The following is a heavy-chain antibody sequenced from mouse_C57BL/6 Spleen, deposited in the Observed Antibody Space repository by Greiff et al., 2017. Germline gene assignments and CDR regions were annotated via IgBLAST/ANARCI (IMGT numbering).Heavy chain of an antibody. Sequence: EVKLMESGGGLVKPGGSLKLSCAASGFTFSDYGMHWVRQAPEKGLEWVAYISSGSSTIYYADTVKGRFTISRDNAKITLFLQMTSLRSEDTAMYYCAKGYYGRLAYWGQGTLVTVSA. J-gene: IGHJ3*01. V-gene: IGHV5-17*01. CDR2: ISSGSSTI. CDR3: AKGYYGRLAY. CDR1: GFTFSDYG. D-gene: IGHD1-2*01.